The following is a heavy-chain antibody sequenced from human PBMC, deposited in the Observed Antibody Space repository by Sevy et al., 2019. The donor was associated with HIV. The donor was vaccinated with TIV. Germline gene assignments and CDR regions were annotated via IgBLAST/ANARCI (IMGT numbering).Heavy chain of an antibody. J-gene: IGHJ6*02. CDR1: GFTFSSYA. CDR3: AKNFPQDGSGKGGVYYYYGMDV. D-gene: IGHD3-22*01. Sequence: GGSLRLSCAASGFTFSSYAMSWVRQAPGKGLEWVSAISCSGGSTYYASSVKGRFTISRDNSKNTPYLQLNSLGAKDTALYYCAKNFPQDGSGKGGVYYYYGMDVWGQGTTVTVSS. CDR2: ISCSGGST. V-gene: IGHV3-23*01.